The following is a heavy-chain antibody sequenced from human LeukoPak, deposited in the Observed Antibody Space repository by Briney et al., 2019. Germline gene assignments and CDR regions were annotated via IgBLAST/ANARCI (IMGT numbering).Heavy chain of an antibody. Sequence: PSETLSLTCAAYGGSFSGYYWSWIRQPPGKGLEWIGEINHSGSTNYNPSLKSRVTISVDTSKNQFSLKLSSVTAADTAVYYCARGATWRSALDYWGQGTLVTVSS. CDR3: ARGATWRSALDY. V-gene: IGHV4-34*01. CDR2: INHSGST. J-gene: IGHJ4*02. CDR1: GGSFSGYY.